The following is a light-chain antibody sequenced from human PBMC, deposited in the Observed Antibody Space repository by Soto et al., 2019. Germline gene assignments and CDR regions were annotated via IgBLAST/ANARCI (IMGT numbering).Light chain of an antibody. V-gene: IGKV3-11*01. J-gene: IGKJ4*01. CDR2: DAS. CDR1: QSVSSY. CDR3: QQAHSFPLT. Sequence: EIVLTQSPATLSLSPGERATLSCRASQSVSSYLAWYQQKPGQAPRLLIYDASNRATGIPARFSGSGSGTDFTLIISNLQPEDFATYYCQQAHSFPLTFGGGTKVEI.